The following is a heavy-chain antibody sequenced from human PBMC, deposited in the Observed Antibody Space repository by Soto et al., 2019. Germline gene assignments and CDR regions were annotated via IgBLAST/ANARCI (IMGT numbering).Heavy chain of an antibody. Sequence: ASVKVSCKASGYTFTSYAMHWVRQAPGQRLEWMGWINAGNGNTKYSQKFQGRVTITRDTSASTAYMELSSLRSEDTAVYYCARESSSSWYDGYDAFDIWGQGTMVTVSS. D-gene: IGHD6-13*01. V-gene: IGHV1-3*01. CDR3: ARESSSSWYDGYDAFDI. CDR2: INAGNGNT. CDR1: GYTFTSYA. J-gene: IGHJ3*02.